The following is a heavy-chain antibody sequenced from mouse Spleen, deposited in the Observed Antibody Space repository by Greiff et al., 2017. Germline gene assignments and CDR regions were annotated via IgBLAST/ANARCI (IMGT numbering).Heavy chain of an antibody. D-gene: IGHD2-3*01. Sequence: EVKLVESGPGLVKPSQSLSLTCSVTGYSITSGYYWNWIRQFPGNKLEWMGYISYDGSNNYNPSLKNRISITRDTSKNQFFLKLNSVTTEDTATYYCARKWLLSYWYFDVWGTGTTVTVSS. J-gene: IGHJ1*03. CDR3: ARKWLLSYWYFDV. V-gene: IGHV3-6*01. CDR2: ISYDGSN. CDR1: GYSITSGYY.